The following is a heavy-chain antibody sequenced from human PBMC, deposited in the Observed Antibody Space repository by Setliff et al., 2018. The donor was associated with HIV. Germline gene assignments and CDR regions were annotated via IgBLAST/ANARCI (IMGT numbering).Heavy chain of an antibody. Sequence: SVKVSCKASGDTFSNYAISWVRQAPGQGLEWMGGIIPIVGTASHAQKFQGRVTITTDESTSTAYMELSSLRFEDTAMYYCASAYCSSTGCYVRWGNGMDVWGQGTTVTVSS. V-gene: IGHV1-69*05. D-gene: IGHD2-2*01. CDR1: GDTFSNYA. CDR3: ASAYCSSTGCYVRWGNGMDV. J-gene: IGHJ6*02. CDR2: IIPIVGTA.